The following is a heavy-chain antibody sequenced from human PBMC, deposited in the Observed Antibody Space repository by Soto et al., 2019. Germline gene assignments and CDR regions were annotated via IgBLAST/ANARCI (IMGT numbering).Heavy chain of an antibody. CDR2: INPNSGGT. CDR3: ARASEILRPPLECALDI. Sequence: ASVKVSCKASGYTFTGYYIHWVPQAPGQGLEWMGWINPNSGGTNYAQKFQGWVTMNRDTPISTGYMDLSRLRSDDTAVYYCARASEILRPPLECALDIWGQGTMVTVSS. CDR1: GYTFTGYY. J-gene: IGHJ3*02. V-gene: IGHV1-2*04. D-gene: IGHD3-3*01.